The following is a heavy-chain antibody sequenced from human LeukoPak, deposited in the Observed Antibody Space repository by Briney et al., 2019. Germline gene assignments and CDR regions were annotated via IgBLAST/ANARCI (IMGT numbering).Heavy chain of an antibody. Sequence: ASVKVSCKASGYTFTSYDINWVRQATGQGLEWMGWMNPNSGNTGYAQKFQGRVTMTRNTSISTAYMELSSLRSEDTAVYYCASLFCSSTSCSYNWFDPWGQETLVTVSS. CDR2: MNPNSGNT. V-gene: IGHV1-8*01. D-gene: IGHD2-2*01. J-gene: IGHJ5*02. CDR1: GYTFTSYD. CDR3: ASLFCSSTSCSYNWFDP.